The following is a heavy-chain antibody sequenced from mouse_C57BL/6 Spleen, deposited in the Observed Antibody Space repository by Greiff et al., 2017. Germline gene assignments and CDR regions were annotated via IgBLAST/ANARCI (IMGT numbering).Heavy chain of an antibody. V-gene: IGHV5-17*01. J-gene: IGHJ4*01. CDR2: ISSGSSTI. CDR3: ARLDYSNSAMDY. Sequence: EVKLQESGGGLVKPGGSLKLSCAASGFTFSDYGMHWVRQAPEKGLEWVAYISSGSSTIYYADTVKGRFTISRDNAKNTLFLQMTSLRSEDTAMYYCARLDYSNSAMDYWGQGTSVTVSS. D-gene: IGHD2-5*01. CDR1: GFTFSDYG.